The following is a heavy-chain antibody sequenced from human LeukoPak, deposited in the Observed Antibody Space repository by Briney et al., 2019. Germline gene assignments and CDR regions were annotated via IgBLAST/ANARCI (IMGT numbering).Heavy chain of an antibody. Sequence: ASVKVSCKASGYTFTGYYMHGVRQAPGQGIEWMGWIDPNSSNTNYAQKFQGRVTMTRDTSISTANMELTRMTPGDTAVYYCARDPPEAAKGIDIWGQGTMVTVSS. CDR3: ARDPPEAAKGIDI. CDR1: GYTFTGYY. V-gene: IGHV1-2*02. CDR2: IDPNSSNT. D-gene: IGHD3-10*01. J-gene: IGHJ3*02.